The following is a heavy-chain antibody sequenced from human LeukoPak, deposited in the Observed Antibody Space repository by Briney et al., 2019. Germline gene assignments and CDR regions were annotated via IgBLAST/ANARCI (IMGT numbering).Heavy chain of an antibody. CDR2: IKQDGSER. CDR1: GFTSCSAW. CDR3: ARGSAAGSA. Sequence: GGSLRLSCAASGFTSCSAWMSWVRQGPGKGLEWVATIKQDGSERYYVYSVKGRFTISRENAKNSLYLQMNSLRAEDTAVFYCARGSAAGSAWGEGTLVTVSS. V-gene: IGHV3-7*04. D-gene: IGHD6-19*01. J-gene: IGHJ5*02.